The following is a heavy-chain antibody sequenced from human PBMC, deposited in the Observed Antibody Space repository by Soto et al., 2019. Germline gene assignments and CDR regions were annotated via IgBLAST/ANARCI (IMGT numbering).Heavy chain of an antibody. CDR2: IYWDDDK. Sequence: HITLKESGPTLVKPTQTLTLTCTFSGFSLSTSGVGVGWIRQPPGKALEWLALIYWDDDKRYSPSLKSSLTITKDTSKNQVVLTMTNMDPVDTATYYCAHRPSYCSGGSCYSGFDYWGQGTLVTVSS. V-gene: IGHV2-5*02. J-gene: IGHJ4*02. CDR3: AHRPSYCSGGSCYSGFDY. CDR1: GFSLSTSGVG. D-gene: IGHD2-15*01.